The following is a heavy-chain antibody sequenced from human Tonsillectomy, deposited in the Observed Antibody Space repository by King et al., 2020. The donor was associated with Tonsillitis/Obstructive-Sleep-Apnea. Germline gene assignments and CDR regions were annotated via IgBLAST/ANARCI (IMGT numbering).Heavy chain of an antibody. CDR2: INHSGST. Sequence: VQLQQWGAGLLKPSETLSLTCVVYGGSFSGYYWSWVRQPPGKGLEWIGEINHSGSTSYNPSLKSRVTISVDTSKNHFSLNLSSVTAADMGVYYCVRGPGTPYDYYGMDVWGQGTTVTVSS. J-gene: IGHJ6*01. D-gene: IGHD1-1*01. CDR1: GGSFSGYY. V-gene: IGHV4-34*01. CDR3: VRGPGTPYDYYGMDV.